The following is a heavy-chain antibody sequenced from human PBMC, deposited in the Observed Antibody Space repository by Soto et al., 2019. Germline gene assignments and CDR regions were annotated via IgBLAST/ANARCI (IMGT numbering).Heavy chain of an antibody. CDR1: GGSFSGYY. CDR2: INHSGST. J-gene: IGHJ4*02. V-gene: IGHV4-34*01. D-gene: IGHD2-2*01. Sequence: QVQLQQWGAGLLKPSETLSLTCAVYGGSFSGYYWCWIRQPPGKGLEWIGEINHSGSTNYNPSLKSRVTISVDTSKNQFSLKLSSVTAADTAVYYCASRREIYCSSTSCEYYFDYWGQGTLVTVSS. CDR3: ASRREIYCSSTSCEYYFDY.